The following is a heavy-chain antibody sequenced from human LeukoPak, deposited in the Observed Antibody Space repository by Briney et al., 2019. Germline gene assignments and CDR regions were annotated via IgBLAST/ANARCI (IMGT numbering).Heavy chain of an antibody. Sequence: GGSLRLSCAASGFTFSASAMYWVRQASGKGLEWVVRIRSKANNYATAYAASVKGRFTISRDDSKNTAYLQMSSLKTEDMAVYFCTRGPDKWNDVRDGFDMWGQGTLVTVSS. J-gene: IGHJ4*02. CDR2: IRSKANNYAT. V-gene: IGHV3-73*01. CDR3: TRGPDKWNDVRDGFDM. CDR1: GFTFSASA. D-gene: IGHD1-1*01.